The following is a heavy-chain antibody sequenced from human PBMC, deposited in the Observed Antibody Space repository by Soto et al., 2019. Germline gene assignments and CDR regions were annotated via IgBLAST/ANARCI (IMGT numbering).Heavy chain of an antibody. CDR1: GFSLSSTRMA. CDR2: IYWDDDK. J-gene: IGHJ4*02. D-gene: IGHD6-19*01. CDR3: AHIVVAGLGYYFDY. V-gene: IGHV2-5*02. Sequence: QITLKESGPTLVKPTQTLTLTCTFSGFSLSSTRMAVGWIRQPPGKALEWLALIYWDDDKRDSPFLKSRLTLTKETSKNQVVLTMSSMDSVDTARYYCAHIVVAGLGYYFDYWGQGTLVTVSS.